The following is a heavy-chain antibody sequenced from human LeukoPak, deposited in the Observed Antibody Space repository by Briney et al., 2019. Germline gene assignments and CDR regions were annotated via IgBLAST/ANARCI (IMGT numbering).Heavy chain of an antibody. V-gene: IGHV1-2*02. D-gene: IGHD3-10*01. J-gene: IGHJ4*02. CDR3: ARDVVRGAYFDY. CDR2: INPNSGGT. CDR1: GYTFTGYY. Sequence: ASVKVSCKASGYTFTGYYMHWVRQAPGQGLEWMGWINPNSGGTNYAQKFQGRVTMTRDTSISTAYMELSRLRSDDTAVHYCARDVVRGAYFDYWGQGTLVTVSS.